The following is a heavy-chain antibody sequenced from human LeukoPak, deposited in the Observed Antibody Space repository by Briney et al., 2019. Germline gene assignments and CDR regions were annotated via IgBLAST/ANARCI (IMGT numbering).Heavy chain of an antibody. Sequence: GGSLRLSCAASGFTFSSYSMIWVRQAPGKGLEWVSSISSSSSYIYYADSVKGRFTISRDNAKNSLYLQMNSLRAEDTAVYYCARERNGGFDIWGQGTMVTVSS. V-gene: IGHV3-21*01. CDR1: GFTFSSYS. CDR3: ARERNGGFDI. J-gene: IGHJ3*02. CDR2: ISSSSSYI. D-gene: IGHD2-8*01.